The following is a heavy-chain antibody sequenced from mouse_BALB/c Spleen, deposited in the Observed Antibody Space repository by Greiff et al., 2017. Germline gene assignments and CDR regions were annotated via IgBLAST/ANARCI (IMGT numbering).Heavy chain of an antibody. V-gene: IGHV1-69*02. CDR2: IYPSDSYT. J-gene: IGHJ4*01. Sequence: QVHVKQPGAELVRPGASVKLSCKASGYTFTSYWINWVKQRPGQGLEWIGNIYPSDSYTNYNQKFKDKATLTVDKSSSTAYMQLSSPTSEDSAVYYCTRSNYPYAMDYWGQGTSVTVSS. CDR3: TRSNYPYAMDY. D-gene: IGHD2-1*01. CDR1: GYTFTSYW.